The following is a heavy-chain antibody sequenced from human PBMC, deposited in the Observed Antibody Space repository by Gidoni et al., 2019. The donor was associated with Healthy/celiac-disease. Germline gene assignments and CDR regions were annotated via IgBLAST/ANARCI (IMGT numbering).Heavy chain of an antibody. J-gene: IGHJ6*02. Sequence: QVQLQESGPGLVQPSETLSLTCTVPAGSLSSYYWSWFRQPPGKGLEWIGYFYYSGSTNYNPTHKSRVTISVDTSKNQFSLKLSSVTAADTAVYYCARGQRDYYYGMDVWGQGTTVTVSS. CDR1: AGSLSSYY. V-gene: IGHV4-59*01. D-gene: IGHD6-25*01. CDR2: FYYSGST. CDR3: ARGQRDYYYGMDV.